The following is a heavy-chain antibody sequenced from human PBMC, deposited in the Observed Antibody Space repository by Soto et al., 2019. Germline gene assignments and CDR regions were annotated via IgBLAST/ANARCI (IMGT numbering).Heavy chain of an antibody. CDR1: GFTFSSHD. Sequence: EVQLVESGGGLVQPGGSLRLSCAASGFTFSSHDMHWVRQVTGKGLEWVSGIDSAGDAKYPASVKGRCTISREDDKNSWHRQMNSLRAGDTAVYYCERGGIWGVSWNWFDTWGQGTLVTVSS. CDR3: ERGGIWGVSWNWFDT. D-gene: IGHD3-10*01. J-gene: IGHJ5*02. CDR2: IDSAGDA. V-gene: IGHV3-13*01.